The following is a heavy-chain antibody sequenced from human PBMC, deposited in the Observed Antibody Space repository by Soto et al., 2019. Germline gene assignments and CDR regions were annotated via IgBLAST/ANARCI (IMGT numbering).Heavy chain of an antibody. V-gene: IGHV4-39*07. J-gene: IGHJ4*02. CDR1: GGSISSSSYY. D-gene: IGHD4-17*01. Sequence: SETLSLTCTVSGGSISSSSYYWGWIRQPPGKGLEWIGEINHSGSTNYNPSLKIRVTISVDTSKNQFSLKLSSVTAADTAVYYCARVPHDYGDQIDYWGQGTLVTVSS. CDR2: INHSGST. CDR3: ARVPHDYGDQIDY.